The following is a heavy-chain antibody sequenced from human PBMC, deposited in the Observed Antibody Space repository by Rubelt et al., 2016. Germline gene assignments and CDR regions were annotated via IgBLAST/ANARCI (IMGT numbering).Heavy chain of an antibody. J-gene: IGHJ4*02. CDR1: GFTFSSYW. V-gene: IGHV3-74*01. CDR2: INSDGIST. D-gene: IGHD6-19*01. CDR3: ARDGPEQWLVPEFDY. Sequence: EVQLVESGGGLAQPGGSLRLSCAASGFTFSSYWMHWVRQAPGKGLVWVSRINSDGISTTYADSVKGRFTISRDNAKNTLYLQMNSLRAEDTAVYYCARDGPEQWLVPEFDYWGQGTLVTVSS.